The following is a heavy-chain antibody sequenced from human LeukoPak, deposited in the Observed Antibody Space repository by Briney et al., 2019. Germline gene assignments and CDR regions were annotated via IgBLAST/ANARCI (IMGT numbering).Heavy chain of an antibody. J-gene: IGHJ4*02. V-gene: IGHV3-9*01. D-gene: IGHD2-2*01. CDR1: GFTFDDYA. CDR3: ARVRYCSSTSCLHIFDY. CDR2: ISWNSGSI. Sequence: PGRSLRLSCAASGFTFDDYAMHWVRQAPGKGLEWVSGISWNSGSIGYADSVKGRFTISRDNAKNSLYLQMNSLRAEDTAVYYCARVRYCSSTSCLHIFDYWGQGTLVTVSS.